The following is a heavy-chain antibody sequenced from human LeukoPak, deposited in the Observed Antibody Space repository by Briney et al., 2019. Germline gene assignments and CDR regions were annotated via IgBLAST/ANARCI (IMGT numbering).Heavy chain of an antibody. CDR1: GFTFSSYN. CDR3: ARVPGTVYYDYMDV. Sequence: KTGGSLRLSCAASGFTFSSYNMNWVRQAPGKGLEWVSSISTASDYIYYADSLKGRFTISRDNAKNSLYLQMNSLRVEDTAVYYCARVPGTVYYDYMDVWGIGTTVTVAS. CDR2: ISTASDYI. D-gene: IGHD4-11*01. V-gene: IGHV3-21*01. J-gene: IGHJ6*03.